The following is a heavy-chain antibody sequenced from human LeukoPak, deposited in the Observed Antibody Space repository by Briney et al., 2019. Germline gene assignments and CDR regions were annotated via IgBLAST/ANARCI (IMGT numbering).Heavy chain of an antibody. Sequence: SETLSLTCTVYGGSISSSSYYWGWIRQPPGKGLEWIGSIYYSGSTYYNPSLKSRVTISVDTSKNQFSLKLSSVTAADTAVYYCARVIWSGSERTYAFDIWGQGTMVTVSS. D-gene: IGHD3-3*01. CDR1: GGSISSSSYY. V-gene: IGHV4-39*07. CDR2: IYYSGST. CDR3: ARVIWSGSERTYAFDI. J-gene: IGHJ3*02.